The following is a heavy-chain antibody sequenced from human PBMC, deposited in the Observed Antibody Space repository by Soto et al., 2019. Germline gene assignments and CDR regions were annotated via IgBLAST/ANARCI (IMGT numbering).Heavy chain of an antibody. CDR3: ASLSYGDYVT. V-gene: IGHV4-59*03. CDR2: IYYSGST. Sequence: PSETLSLTCTVSGGSISGYYWSWIRQPTGKGLEWIGFIYYSGSTSYAQKFQGRVTMTRDTSTSTVYMELSSLRSEDTAVYYCASLSYGDYVTWGQGTLVTVSS. CDR1: GGSISGYY. D-gene: IGHD4-17*01. J-gene: IGHJ5*02.